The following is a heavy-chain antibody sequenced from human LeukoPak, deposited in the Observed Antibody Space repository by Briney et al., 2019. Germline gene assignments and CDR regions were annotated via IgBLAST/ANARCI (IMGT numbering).Heavy chain of an antibody. CDR1: GFTFRKYW. Sequence: GGSLRLSCAASGFTFRKYWMSWVRQAPGKGLEWVANIKQDGSEKYYVDSVKGRFTISRDNAKNSLFLQMNSLRAEDTAVYYYAIAYASSENWRFDYWGQGTLVTVSS. CDR3: AIAYASSENWRFDY. V-gene: IGHV3-7*01. CDR2: IKQDGSEK. D-gene: IGHD1-1*01. J-gene: IGHJ4*02.